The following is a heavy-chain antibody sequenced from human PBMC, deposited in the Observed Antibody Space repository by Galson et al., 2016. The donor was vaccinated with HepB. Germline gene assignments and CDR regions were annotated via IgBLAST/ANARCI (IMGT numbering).Heavy chain of an antibody. Sequence: SLRLSCAVSGFTFSDYYMTWIRQAPGKGLEWISYIGMSDTTIYYADSVKGRFTVSRDNANRSLYLQMNSLRAEDTAVYYCARTWYYSILSGYYPYFDDWGRVPWSPSPQ. D-gene: IGHD3-9*01. CDR2: IGMSDTTI. CDR3: ARTWYYSILSGYYPYFDD. V-gene: IGHV3-11*01. J-gene: IGHJ4*02. CDR1: GFTFSDYY.